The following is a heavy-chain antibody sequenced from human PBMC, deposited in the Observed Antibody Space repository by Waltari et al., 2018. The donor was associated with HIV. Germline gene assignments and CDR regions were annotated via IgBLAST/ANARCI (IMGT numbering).Heavy chain of an antibody. CDR3: SVGSPDYWYFDL. CDR1: GFGFSDTG. V-gene: IGHV3-73*02. J-gene: IGHJ2*01. Sequence: VQLLESGGGLVPPGGSLTISCTASGFGFSDTGLHWVRQAPGKGPEWVGRIATRRDNVAVEGRFNISRHDSDNTTFLHLNNLRVEDTAIYYCSVGSPDYWYFDLWGRGTLVTVSS. D-gene: IGHD6-19*01. CDR2: IATR.